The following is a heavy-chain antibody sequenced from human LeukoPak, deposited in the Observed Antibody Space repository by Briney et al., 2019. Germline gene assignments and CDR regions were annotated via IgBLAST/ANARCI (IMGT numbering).Heavy chain of an antibody. CDR2: ISGGSSYI. Sequence: AGGSLRLSCAASGFTFSSHSMNWVRQAPGKGLEWASSISGGSSYIYYPDSLKGRFTISRDNAKSSLYLQMNNLRAEDTAVYYCARGSSSGWFGYWGQGTLVTVSS. D-gene: IGHD6-19*01. V-gene: IGHV3-21*01. CDR3: ARGSSSGWFGY. J-gene: IGHJ5*01. CDR1: GFTFSSHS.